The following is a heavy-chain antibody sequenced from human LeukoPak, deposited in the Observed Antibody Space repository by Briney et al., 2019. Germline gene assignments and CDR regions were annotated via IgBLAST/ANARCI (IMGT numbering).Heavy chain of an antibody. CDR1: GFTFSRSD. D-gene: IGHD1-26*01. CDR2: INEDGSTT. V-gene: IGHV3-74*01. CDR3: VRDLGGRSGH. J-gene: IGHJ4*02. Sequence: GGSLRLSCAASGFTFSRSDMIWVRQAPGKGLVWVSRINEDGSTTNYADSVKGRSTIFRDNAKNTLYLQMNSLRAEDTAVYYCVRDLGGRSGHWGQGTLVTVSS.